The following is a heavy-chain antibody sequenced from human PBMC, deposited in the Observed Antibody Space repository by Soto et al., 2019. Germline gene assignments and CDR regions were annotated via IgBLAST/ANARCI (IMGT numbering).Heavy chain of an antibody. J-gene: IGHJ6*02. D-gene: IGHD3-22*01. CDR1: GGTFSSYA. CDR2: IIPIFGTA. V-gene: IGHV1-69*14. CDR3: AMYYYDSSGYYYVDYYSMDV. Sequence: QVQLVQSGAEVKKPGSSVKVSCKASGGTFSSYAISWVRQAPGQGLEWMGGIIPIFGTANYAQKFQGRVTITANNSTSTAYMVLSNLESESTAVYYVAMYYYDSSGYYYVDYYSMDVGGQGTTVIVSS.